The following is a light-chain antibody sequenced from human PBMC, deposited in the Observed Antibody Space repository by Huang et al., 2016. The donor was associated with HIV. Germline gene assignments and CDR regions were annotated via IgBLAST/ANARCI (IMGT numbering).Light chain of an antibody. CDR2: GAS. V-gene: IGKV3-15*01. Sequence: EVVLTQSPVSLSVSPGDGATLSCRASQSVKSYLAWYKQTPGQAPRLLISGASTRATGVPARFSGSGSGTDFTLTISSLQSEDFAVYYCQQYNNWPLTFGGGTKVEIK. CDR3: QQYNNWPLT. J-gene: IGKJ4*01. CDR1: QSVKSY.